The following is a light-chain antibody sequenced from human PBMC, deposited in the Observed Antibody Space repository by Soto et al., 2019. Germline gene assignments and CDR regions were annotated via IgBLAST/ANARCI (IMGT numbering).Light chain of an antibody. Sequence: EIVMTQSPATLSVSPGERATLSCRASESVSNKLAWYQQKPGQAPRLLIYTASTRATGIPARFSGSGSGTEVSLTISSLQSEDFAVYYCLQYNKWPPLTFGGGTKVEIK. J-gene: IGKJ4*01. CDR2: TAS. CDR1: ESVSNK. V-gene: IGKV3-15*01. CDR3: LQYNKWPPLT.